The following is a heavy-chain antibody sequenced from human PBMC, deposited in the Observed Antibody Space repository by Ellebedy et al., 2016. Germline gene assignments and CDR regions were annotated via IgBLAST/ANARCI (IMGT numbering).Heavy chain of an antibody. CDR1: GGSFSGYY. Sequence: SKTLSLTCAVYGGSFSGYYWSWIRQPPGKGLEWIGEINHSGSTNYNPSLKSRVTISVDTSKNQFSLKLSSVTAADTAVYYCARDQISSSGWYEDYGMDVWGQGTTVTVSS. CDR3: ARDQISSSGWYEDYGMDV. CDR2: INHSGST. J-gene: IGHJ6*02. D-gene: IGHD6-19*01. V-gene: IGHV4-34*01.